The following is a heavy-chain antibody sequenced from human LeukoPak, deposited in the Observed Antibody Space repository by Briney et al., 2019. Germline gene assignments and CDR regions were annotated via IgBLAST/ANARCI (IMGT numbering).Heavy chain of an antibody. CDR3: AREVPPPRHFWSGSGGGWFDP. CDR2: IKQDGSEK. D-gene: IGHD3-3*02. J-gene: IGHJ5*02. CDR1: GFTFSSYW. V-gene: IGHV3-7*01. Sequence: GGSLRLSCAASGFTFSSYWMSWVRQAPGKGLEWVANIKQDGSEKYYVDSVKGRFTISRDNAKNSLYLQMNSLRAEDTAVYYCAREVPPPRHFWSGSGGGWFDPWGQGTLVTVSS.